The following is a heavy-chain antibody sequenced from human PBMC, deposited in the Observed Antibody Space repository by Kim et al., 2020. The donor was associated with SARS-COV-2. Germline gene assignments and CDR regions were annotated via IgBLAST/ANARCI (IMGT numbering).Heavy chain of an antibody. Sequence: TPSLKGRVTISVDTPKNPYSLKLSSVTAADTAVYYCARAPIVVVITHFDYWGQGTLVTVCS. D-gene: IGHD3-22*01. CDR3: ARAPIVVVITHFDY. V-gene: IGHV4-31*02. J-gene: IGHJ4*02.